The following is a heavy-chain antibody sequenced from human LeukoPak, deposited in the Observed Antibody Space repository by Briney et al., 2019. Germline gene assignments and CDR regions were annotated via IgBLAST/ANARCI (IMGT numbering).Heavy chain of an antibody. Sequence: GGSLRLSCATSGFTLSSYWMSWVRQAPGKGLEWVANIKYDGSEKYYVASVKGRFSISRDNAKNSLYLQMNSLRTEDTAVYYCVMVVASTTNWFDPWGQGTLVTVSS. CDR3: VMVVASTTNWFDP. D-gene: IGHD2-15*01. CDR1: GFTLSSYW. CDR2: IKYDGSEK. V-gene: IGHV3-7*05. J-gene: IGHJ5*02.